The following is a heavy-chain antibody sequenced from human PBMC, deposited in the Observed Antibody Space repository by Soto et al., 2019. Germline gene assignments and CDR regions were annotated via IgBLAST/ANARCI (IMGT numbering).Heavy chain of an antibody. CDR1: GGAISTYY. V-gene: IGHV4-59*01. CDR3: ARSYGSGSYYDYYYGMDV. J-gene: IGHJ6*02. D-gene: IGHD3-10*01. Sequence: SETLSLTCSVSGGAISTYYWSWIRQFPGQGLEWIGYIYHSGSSQYNPSLTSRVTISVDTSKNQLSLRLSSVTAADTAVYYCARSYGSGSYYDYYYGMDVWGQGTPVTVSS. CDR2: IYHSGSS.